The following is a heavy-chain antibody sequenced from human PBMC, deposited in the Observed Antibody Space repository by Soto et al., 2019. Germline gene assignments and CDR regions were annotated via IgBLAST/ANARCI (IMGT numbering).Heavy chain of an antibody. CDR3: ARFPGIAVAGGTFDI. D-gene: IGHD6-19*01. J-gene: IGHJ3*02. V-gene: IGHV4-4*02. CDR2: IYHSGST. Sequence: QVQLQESGPGLVKPSGTLSLTCAVSGGSISSSNWWSWVRQPPGKGLEWIGEIYHSGSTNYNPSLTSRVTISVDKSKNRFSLKLSSVTAADTAVYYCARFPGIAVAGGTFDIWGQGTMVTVSS. CDR1: GGSISSSNW.